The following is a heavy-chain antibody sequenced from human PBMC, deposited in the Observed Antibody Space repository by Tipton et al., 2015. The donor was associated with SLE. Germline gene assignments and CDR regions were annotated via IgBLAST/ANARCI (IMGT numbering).Heavy chain of an antibody. D-gene: IGHD3-16*01. CDR3: AGVRKKGWGWFDP. CDR1: GGSFSGYY. Sequence: TLSLTCAVYGGSFSGYYWSWIRQPPGKGLEWIGQINHRGSTNYNPSLKSRVTISIDTSKNQFSLKLSSVTAADTAVYYCAGVRKKGWGWFDPWGQGTLATVSS. V-gene: IGHV4-34*01. J-gene: IGHJ5*02. CDR2: INHRGST.